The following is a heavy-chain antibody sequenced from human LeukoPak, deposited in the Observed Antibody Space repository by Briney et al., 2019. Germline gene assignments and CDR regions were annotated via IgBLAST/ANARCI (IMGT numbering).Heavy chain of an antibody. CDR2: IKQDGSEK. CDR1: GFTFSTYR. V-gene: IGHV3-7*01. D-gene: IGHD3-10*02. CDR3: AELGITMIGGV. J-gene: IGHJ6*04. Sequence: GGSLRLSCAASGFTFSTYRMSWVRQAPGKGLEWVANIKQDGSEKHYVDSVKGRFTVSRDNAKNSLYLQMNSLRAEDTAVYYCAELGITMIGGVWGKGTTVTISS.